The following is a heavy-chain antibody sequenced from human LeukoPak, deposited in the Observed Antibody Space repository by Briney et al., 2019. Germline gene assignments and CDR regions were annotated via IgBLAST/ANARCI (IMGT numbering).Heavy chain of an antibody. J-gene: IGHJ4*02. CDR3: ARNFSYYVL. Sequence: PGGSLRLSCAASEFTFSSYEMNWVRQAPGKGLEWISYISTTGSTIYNTDIVQGRFTISRDNARNSLYLQMNSLRAEDTAVYYCARNFSYYVLWGQGTLVTVSS. CDR2: ISTTGSTI. D-gene: IGHD3-10*02. V-gene: IGHV3-48*03. CDR1: EFTFSSYE.